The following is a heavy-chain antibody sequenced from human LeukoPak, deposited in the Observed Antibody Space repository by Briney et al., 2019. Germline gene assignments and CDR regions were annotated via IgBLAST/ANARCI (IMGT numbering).Heavy chain of an antibody. CDR3: ARGSYYDSSGYYQSNSYYYMDV. CDR1: GGSISSGSYH. CDR2: IYTSGST. D-gene: IGHD3-22*01. V-gene: IGHV4-61*02. Sequence: SQTLSLTCTVSGGSISSGSYHWSWIRQPAGKGLEWIGRIYTSGSTNYNPSLKSRVTMSVDTSKNQFSLKLRSVTAADTAVYYCARGSYYDSSGYYQSNSYYYMDVWGKGTTVTISS. J-gene: IGHJ6*03.